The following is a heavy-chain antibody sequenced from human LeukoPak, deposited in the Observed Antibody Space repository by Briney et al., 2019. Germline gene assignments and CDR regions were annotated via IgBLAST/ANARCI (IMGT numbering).Heavy chain of an antibody. CDR2: IRYDGSNK. J-gene: IGHJ6*03. CDR1: GFIFNSYG. CDR3: AKEPGAGVPGYYMDV. Sequence: PAGSLRLSCAASGFIFNSYGIHWVRQPPGKGLEWVAFIRYDGSNKYYADSVKGRFTISRDDSKSTVYLHMNSFRAEDTAIYYCAKEPGAGVPGYYMDVWGKGTTVTVSS. D-gene: IGHD2-2*01. V-gene: IGHV3-30*02.